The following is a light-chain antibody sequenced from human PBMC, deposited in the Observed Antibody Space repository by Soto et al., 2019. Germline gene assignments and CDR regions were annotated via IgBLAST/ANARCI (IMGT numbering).Light chain of an antibody. V-gene: IGKV1-5*01. CDR1: QSISTW. CDR3: QQYDKFWT. Sequence: DIQMTQSPSTLSASVGDRFTITCRASQSISTWLAWYQQKPGKGPKLLIYDASSLESGVPSRFSGGGSGTEFTLTISSLQPDDFATYHCQQYDKFWTFGQGTTVDIK. J-gene: IGKJ1*01. CDR2: DAS.